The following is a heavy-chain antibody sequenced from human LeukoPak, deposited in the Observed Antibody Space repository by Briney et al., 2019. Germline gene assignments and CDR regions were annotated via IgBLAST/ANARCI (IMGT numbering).Heavy chain of an antibody. D-gene: IGHD3-10*01. CDR2: IYPGDSDT. CDR1: GYYFPSYW. J-gene: IGHJ4*02. V-gene: IGHV5-51*01. CDR3: ARPNYYGSGSPAGY. Sequence: GDSLKISCKGSGYYFPSYWIGWVRQTPGKGLDWMGIIYPGDSDTTYSPSFEGQVTISADKSISTAYLQWSSLKASDTAMYYCARPNYYGSGSPAGYWGQGTLVTVSS.